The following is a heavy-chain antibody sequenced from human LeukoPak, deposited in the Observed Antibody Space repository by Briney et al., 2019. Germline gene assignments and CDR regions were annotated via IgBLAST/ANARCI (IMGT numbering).Heavy chain of an antibody. J-gene: IGHJ6*04. CDR3: ARGDGGYYYGIDV. CDR2: INSDGSST. Sequence: PGGSLRLSCAASGFAFSSYWMHWVRQAPVKGLVWVSRINSDGSSTTYADSGKGRFTISRDNAKNSLYLQLNSLRAEDTAVYYCARGDGGYYYGIDVWGKGTTVTVSS. V-gene: IGHV3-74*01. D-gene: IGHD2-21*01. CDR1: GFAFSSYW.